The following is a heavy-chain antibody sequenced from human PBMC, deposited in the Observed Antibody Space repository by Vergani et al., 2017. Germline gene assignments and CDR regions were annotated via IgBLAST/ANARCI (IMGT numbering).Heavy chain of an antibody. J-gene: IGHJ3*02. D-gene: IGHD2-2*01. V-gene: IGHV3-7*03. Sequence: EVQLVESGGGLVQPGGSLRLSCAASGFTFSSYWMSWVRQAPGKGLEWVANIKQDGSEKYYVDSVKGRFTISRDNAKNSLYLQMNSLRAEDTAVYYCAKDQRRYCSSTSCTDAFDIWGQGTMVTVSS. CDR2: IKQDGSEK. CDR1: GFTFSSYW. CDR3: AKDQRRYCSSTSCTDAFDI.